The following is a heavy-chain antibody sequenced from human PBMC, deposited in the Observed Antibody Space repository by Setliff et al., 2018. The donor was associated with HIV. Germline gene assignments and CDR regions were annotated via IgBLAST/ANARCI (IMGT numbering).Heavy chain of an antibody. J-gene: IGHJ4*02. CDR1: GYTFTSYG. V-gene: IGHV1-18*01. D-gene: IGHD3-22*01. Sequence: ASVKVSCKASGYTFTSYGISWVRQAPGQGLEWMGWISAYNGNTNYAQKLQGRVTMTTDTSTSTAYMELRSLRSDDTAVYYCARDVRYYDSSGPRDYWGQGTLVTVSS. CDR3: ARDVRYYDSSGPRDY. CDR2: ISAYNGNT.